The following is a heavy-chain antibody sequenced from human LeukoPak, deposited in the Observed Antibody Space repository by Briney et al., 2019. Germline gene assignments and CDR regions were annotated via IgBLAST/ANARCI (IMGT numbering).Heavy chain of an antibody. D-gene: IGHD6-13*01. CDR2: IYYSGST. CDR1: GGSISSYY. J-gene: IGHJ2*01. V-gene: IGHV4-59*01. CDR3: ARDLSIAAAGTDGYWYFDL. Sequence: SETLSLTCTVSGGSISSYYWSWIRQPPGKGLEWIGYIYYSGSTNYNPSLKSRVTISVDTSKNQFSLKLSSVTAADTAVYYCARDLSIAAAGTDGYWYFDLWGRGTLITVSS.